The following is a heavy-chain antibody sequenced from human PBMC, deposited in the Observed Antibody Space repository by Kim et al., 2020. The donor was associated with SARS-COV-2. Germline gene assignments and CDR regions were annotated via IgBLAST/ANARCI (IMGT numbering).Heavy chain of an antibody. Sequence: GGSLRLSCAASGFTFCNYEMNCVRQAPGRGLEWVSYISRTVSVITYAASVKGRFILSRDNAKNSLYLLLTSLRAEDTAIYSCSAYGDTNWFDPWGQGTLV. CDR2: ISRTVSVI. D-gene: IGHD2-21*01. CDR3: SAYGDTNWFDP. CDR1: GFTFCNYE. V-gene: IGHV3-48*03. J-gene: IGHJ5*02.